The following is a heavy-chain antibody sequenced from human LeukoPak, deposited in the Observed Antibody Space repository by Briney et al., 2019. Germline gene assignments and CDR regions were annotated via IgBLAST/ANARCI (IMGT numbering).Heavy chain of an antibody. CDR1: GGSFSGYY. D-gene: IGHD2-2*01. Sequence: PSETLSLTCAVYGGSFSGYYWSWIRQPPGKGLEWIGEINHSGSTNYNPSLKSRVTISVDTSKNQFSLKLSPVTAADTAVYYCARGVLNCSSTSCSNYFDYWGQGTLVTVSS. J-gene: IGHJ4*02. CDR3: ARGVLNCSSTSCSNYFDY. V-gene: IGHV4-34*01. CDR2: INHSGST.